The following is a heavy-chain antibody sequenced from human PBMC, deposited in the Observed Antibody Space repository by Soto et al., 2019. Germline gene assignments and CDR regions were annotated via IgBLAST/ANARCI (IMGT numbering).Heavy chain of an antibody. CDR3: AKTPLRVGPSDY. J-gene: IGHJ4*02. CDR2: ISGRGDNT. D-gene: IGHD2-15*01. V-gene: IGHV3-23*01. CDR1: GFIFSNYV. Sequence: DVQLLDSGGGLVQPGGSLRLSCAASGFIFSNYVMSWVRQTPGKGLEWVSGISGRGDNTYYADSVKGRFTVSRDNSKNRLYLQMDSLRAEDTAVYYWAKTPLRVGPSDYGGKGTRVTVSS.